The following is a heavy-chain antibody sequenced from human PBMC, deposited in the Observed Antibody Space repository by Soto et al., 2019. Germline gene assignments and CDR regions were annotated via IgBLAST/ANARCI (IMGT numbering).Heavy chain of an antibody. D-gene: IGHD6-25*01. CDR2: IYYSGNT. Sequence: SETKSLTYSGAGVYISSVVYSLGWIRQTPGKGLEYIGTIYYSGNTYYNSSLMSRVTISLDTSKNQFSLKLTSVTAADTALYYGARHRPQRDGNKKERDYRGPGAQVTVS. CDR3: ARHRPQRDGNKKERDY. CDR1: GVYISSVVYS. J-gene: IGHJ4*02. V-gene: IGHV4-39*01.